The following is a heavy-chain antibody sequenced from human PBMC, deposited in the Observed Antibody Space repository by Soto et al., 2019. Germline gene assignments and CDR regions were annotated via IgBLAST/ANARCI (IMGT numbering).Heavy chain of an antibody. CDR2: INHSGST. Sequence: QVQLQQWGAGLLKPSETLSLTCAVYGGSFSGYYWSWIRQPPGKGLEWIGEINHSGSTNYNPSLKSRVTISVDTSKNQFSLKLSSVTAADTAVYYCARVRDYSNSGDRNYYYGMDVWGQGTTVTVSS. D-gene: IGHD4-4*01. V-gene: IGHV4-34*01. CDR3: ARVRDYSNSGDRNYYYGMDV. CDR1: GGSFSGYY. J-gene: IGHJ6*02.